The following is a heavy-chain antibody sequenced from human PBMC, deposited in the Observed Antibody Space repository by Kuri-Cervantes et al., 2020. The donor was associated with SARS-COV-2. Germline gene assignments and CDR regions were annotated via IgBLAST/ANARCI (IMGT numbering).Heavy chain of an antibody. D-gene: IGHD2-15*01. CDR2: IIPIFGTA. CDR3: ATAPAVVAANWFDP. J-gene: IGHJ5*02. V-gene: IGHV1-69*06. Sequence: SVKVSCKASGYTFTSYGISWVRQAPGQGLEWMGGIIPIFGTANYAQKFQGRVTMAEDTSTDTAYMELSSLRSEDTAVYYCATAPAVVAANWFDPWGQGTLVTVSS. CDR1: GYTFTSYG.